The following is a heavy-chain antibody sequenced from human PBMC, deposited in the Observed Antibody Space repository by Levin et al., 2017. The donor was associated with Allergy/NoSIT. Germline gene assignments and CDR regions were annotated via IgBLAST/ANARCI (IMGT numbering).Heavy chain of an antibody. Sequence: GASVKVSCKASGYTFTGYYMHWVRQAPGQGLEWMGWINPNSGGTNYAQKFQGRVTMTRDTSISTAYMELSRLRSDDTAVYYCARAATGDGGAFDIWGQGTMVTVSS. D-gene: IGHD7-27*01. CDR2: INPNSGGT. CDR1: GYTFTGYY. J-gene: IGHJ3*02. V-gene: IGHV1-2*02. CDR3: ARAATGDGGAFDI.